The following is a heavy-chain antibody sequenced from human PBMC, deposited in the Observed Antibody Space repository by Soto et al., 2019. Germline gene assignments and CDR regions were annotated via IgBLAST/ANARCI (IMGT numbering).Heavy chain of an antibody. CDR2: ISGSGGST. J-gene: IGHJ6*02. Sequence: GGSLRLSCAASGFTFSSYAMSWVRQAPGKGLEWVSAISGSGGSTYYADSVKGRFTISRDNSKNTLYLQMNSLRAEDTAVYYCAKDQGGPLAYYYGMDVWGQGTTVTVSS. V-gene: IGHV3-23*01. CDR1: GFTFSSYA. CDR3: AKDQGGPLAYYYGMDV. D-gene: IGHD3-16*01.